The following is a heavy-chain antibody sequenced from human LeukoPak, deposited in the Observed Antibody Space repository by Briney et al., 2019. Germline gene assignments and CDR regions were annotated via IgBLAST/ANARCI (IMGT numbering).Heavy chain of an antibody. CDR2: IRYDGINE. D-gene: IGHD4-17*01. CDR1: GFTFSSHG. Sequence: GGSLRLSCAAPGFTFSSHGMHWVRQAPGRGLEWVAFIRYDGINEYYADSMKGRFTISRDNSKNTLYLQMNSLRAEDTAVYYCAKDNYYGDYEVTSIFGVDWGQGTLVTVSS. V-gene: IGHV3-30*02. CDR3: AKDNYYGDYEVTSIFGVD. J-gene: IGHJ4*02.